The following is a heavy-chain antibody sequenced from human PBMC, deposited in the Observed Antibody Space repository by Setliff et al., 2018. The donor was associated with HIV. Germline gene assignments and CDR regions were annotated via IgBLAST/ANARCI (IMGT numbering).Heavy chain of an antibody. V-gene: IGHV3-48*01. CDR2: ISSSSSTI. CDR1: GFTFSSYS. Sequence: PGGSLRLSCAASGFTFSSYSMNWVHQAPGKRLEWVSYISSSSSTIYYADSVKGRFTISRDNAKNSLYLQMNSLRAEDTAVYYCARDTGDGTPHYFDYWGQGTLVTVSS. D-gene: IGHD7-27*01. J-gene: IGHJ4*02. CDR3: ARDTGDGTPHYFDY.